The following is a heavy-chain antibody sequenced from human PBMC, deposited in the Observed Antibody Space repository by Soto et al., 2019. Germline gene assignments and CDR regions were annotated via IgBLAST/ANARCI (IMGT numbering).Heavy chain of an antibody. CDR1: SYSISSGFF. CDR2: IYHTGDT. Sequence: SSETLSLTCVVSSYSISSGFFWAWIRQPPGKGLEWVGSIYHTGDTHYNPSLRSQVSMSVDTSKNHFSLRLTYLTAADTAVYFCARDTNSLDLWGQGIMVTVSS. J-gene: IGHJ5*02. D-gene: IGHD2-8*01. V-gene: IGHV4-38-2*02. CDR3: ARDTNSLDL.